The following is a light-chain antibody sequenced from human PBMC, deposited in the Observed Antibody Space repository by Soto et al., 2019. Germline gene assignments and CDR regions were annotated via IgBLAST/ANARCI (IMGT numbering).Light chain of an antibody. J-gene: IGKJ1*01. Sequence: DIQMTQSPSTLSASVGDRVTITCRVSQSVSRWLAWYQQKPGKAPKLLIYKASTLESGVLSRFSGSGSGTEFTLAISSLQPDDSATYYCQQYNNNWTFGQGTKVEIK. CDR2: KAS. CDR3: QQYNNNWT. V-gene: IGKV1-5*03. CDR1: QSVSRW.